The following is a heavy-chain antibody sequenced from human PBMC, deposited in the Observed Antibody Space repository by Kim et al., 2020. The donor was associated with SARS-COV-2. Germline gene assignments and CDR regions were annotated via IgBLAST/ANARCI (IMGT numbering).Heavy chain of an antibody. CDR3: AKGAPLAAAGTRLDY. D-gene: IGHD6-13*01. J-gene: IGHJ4*02. V-gene: IGHV3-23*01. Sequence: DSVKGRFTISRDNSKNTLYLQMNSLRAEDTAVYYCAKGAPLAAAGTRLDYWGQGTLVTVSS.